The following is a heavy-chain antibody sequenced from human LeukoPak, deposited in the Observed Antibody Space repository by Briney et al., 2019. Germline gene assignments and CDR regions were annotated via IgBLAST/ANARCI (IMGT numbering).Heavy chain of an antibody. Sequence: PSETLSLTCTVSGGSISSYYWSWIRQPAGKGLEWIGRIHTSGSTNYNPSLKSRVTMSVDTSKNQFSLKLSSVTAADTAVYYCARVGNLQYQNWFDPWGQGTLVTVSS. CDR1: GGSISSYY. D-gene: IGHD2-2*01. CDR2: IHTSGST. CDR3: ARVGNLQYQNWFDP. J-gene: IGHJ5*02. V-gene: IGHV4-4*07.